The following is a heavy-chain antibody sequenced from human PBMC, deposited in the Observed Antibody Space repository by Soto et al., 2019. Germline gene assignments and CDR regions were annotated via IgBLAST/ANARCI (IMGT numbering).Heavy chain of an antibody. J-gene: IGHJ4*02. CDR2: SSGSADST. CDR3: ARRGSGSYYDY. Sequence: EVQLLESGGGLVQPGGSLRLSCAASGFTFSSYAMRWGRQAPGKGMEWVSASSGSADSTYYADSVKARLTISRDTSTNTLYLQMNILIPETTAVYYCARRGSGSYYDYCGQGTLVTVS. D-gene: IGHD1-26*01. V-gene: IGHV3-23*01. CDR1: GFTFSSYA.